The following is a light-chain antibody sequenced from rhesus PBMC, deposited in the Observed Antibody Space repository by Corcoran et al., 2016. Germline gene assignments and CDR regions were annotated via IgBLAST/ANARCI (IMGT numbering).Light chain of an antibody. Sequence: DIQMTQSPSSLSASVGDTVTITCQASQGISKYLTWYQQKPGKAPKLLIYEASTLQSGVPSRFSCRAAGTEFTLTISSLQPEDFATYYCQQHTSYPLTFGGGTKVEIK. J-gene: IGKJ4*01. CDR3: QQHTSYPLT. CDR1: QGISKY. CDR2: EAS. V-gene: IGKV1-25*01.